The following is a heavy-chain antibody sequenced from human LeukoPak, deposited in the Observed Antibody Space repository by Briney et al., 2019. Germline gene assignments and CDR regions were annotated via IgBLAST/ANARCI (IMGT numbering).Heavy chain of an antibody. D-gene: IGHD4-17*01. J-gene: IGHJ4*02. CDR2: IYYNGDT. CDR1: GGSISNYY. CDR3: ARRYTVTTGVDY. V-gene: IGHV4-59*12. Sequence: SETLSLTCTVSGGSISNYYWTWIRQPPGKGMECIGYIYYNGDTNYNPSLKSRVTISVDTSKNQFSLKLSSVTAADTAVYYCARRYTVTTGVDYWGQGTLVTVSS.